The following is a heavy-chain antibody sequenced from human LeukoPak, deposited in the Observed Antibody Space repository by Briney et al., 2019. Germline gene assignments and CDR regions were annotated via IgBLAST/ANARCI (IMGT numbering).Heavy chain of an antibody. CDR2: IVVGSGNT. CDR1: GFTFTSSA. Sequence: GTSVKVSCKASGFTFTSSAMQWVRQARGQRLEWIGWIVVGSGNTNYAQKFQGRVTMTRDTSISTAYMELSRLRSDDTAVYYCARYGSGSYGHYYFDYWGQGTLVTVSS. J-gene: IGHJ4*02. D-gene: IGHD3-10*01. CDR3: ARYGSGSYGHYYFDY. V-gene: IGHV1-58*02.